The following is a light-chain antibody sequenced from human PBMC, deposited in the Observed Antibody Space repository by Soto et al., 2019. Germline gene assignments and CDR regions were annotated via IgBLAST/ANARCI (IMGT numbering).Light chain of an antibody. Sequence: EIVMTQSPATLSVSPGERATLSCRASQSVSSNLAWYQQKPGQAPRLLIYCASTRATGIPARFSGRGSATEFTLTFSCLQSEDFPVYYCQQYNNWPPGFGQGTKVEIK. CDR2: CAS. CDR3: QQYNNWPPG. V-gene: IGKV3-15*01. CDR1: QSVSSN. J-gene: IGKJ1*01.